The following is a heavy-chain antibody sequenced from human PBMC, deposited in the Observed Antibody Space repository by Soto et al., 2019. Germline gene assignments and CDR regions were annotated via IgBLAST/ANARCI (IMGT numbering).Heavy chain of an antibody. Sequence: GGSLRLSCAASGFTFSSYGMHWVRQAPGKGLEWVAVISYDGSNKYYADSVKGRFTISRDNSKNTLYLQMNSLRAEDTAVYYCAKDERFDFGRGYFPPDLAPGGQGTLVTVSS. J-gene: IGHJ5*02. CDR2: ISYDGSNK. V-gene: IGHV3-30*18. CDR1: GFTFSSYG. CDR3: AKDERFDFGRGYFPPDLAP. D-gene: IGHD3-3*01.